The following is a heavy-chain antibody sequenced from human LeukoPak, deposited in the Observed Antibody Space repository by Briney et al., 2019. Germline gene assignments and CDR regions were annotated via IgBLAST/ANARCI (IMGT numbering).Heavy chain of an antibody. J-gene: IGHJ6*03. CDR3: ARHRKEVVVVPAAPLYYYYYYYMDV. CDR1: GYSFTSYW. Sequence: GESLKISCKGSGYSFTSYWIGWVRQMPGKGLEWMGIIYPGDSDTRYSPSFQGQVTISADKSISTAYLQWSSLKASDTAMYYCARHRKEVVVVPAAPLYYYYYYYMDVWGKGTTVTVSS. V-gene: IGHV5-51*01. CDR2: IYPGDSDT. D-gene: IGHD2-2*01.